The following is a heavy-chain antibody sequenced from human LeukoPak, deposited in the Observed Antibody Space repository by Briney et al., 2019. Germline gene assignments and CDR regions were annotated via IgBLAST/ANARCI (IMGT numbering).Heavy chain of an antibody. J-gene: IGHJ4*02. CDR3: ARLYCSGGSCYDY. V-gene: IGHV3-21*01. CDR2: ISSSSSYI. Sequence: GGSLRLSCAAPGFTFSSYTMNWVRQAPGKGLEWVSSISSSSSYIYYADSVKGRFTISRDNAKNSVYLQMNSLRAEDTAVYYCARLYCSGGSCYDYWGQGTLVTVSS. D-gene: IGHD2-15*01. CDR1: GFTFSSYT.